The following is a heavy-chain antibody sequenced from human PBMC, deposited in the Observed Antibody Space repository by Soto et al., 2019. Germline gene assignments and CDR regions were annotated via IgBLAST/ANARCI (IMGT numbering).Heavy chain of an antibody. V-gene: IGHV4-34*01. CDR3: ARSSPLYCSSGSCYSGSDY. CDR2: INHSGST. J-gene: IGHJ4*02. Sequence: SETLSLTCAVYGGSFSGYYWSWIRQPPGKGLEWIGEINHSGSTNYNPSLKSRVTISVDTSKNQFSLKLSSVTAADTAVYYSARSSPLYCSSGSCYSGSDYWGQGTLVTVSS. D-gene: IGHD2-15*01. CDR1: GGSFSGYY.